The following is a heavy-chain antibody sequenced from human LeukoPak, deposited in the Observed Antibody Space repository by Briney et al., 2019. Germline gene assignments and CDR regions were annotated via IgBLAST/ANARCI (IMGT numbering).Heavy chain of an antibody. J-gene: IGHJ4*02. CDR1: GFTFSSYW. CDR2: INKDGGEK. CDR3: VKDSPPRYSGSPPAY. D-gene: IGHD1-26*01. V-gene: IGHV3-7*03. Sequence: GGSLRLSCAASGFTFSSYWMSWVRQAPGKGLEWVANINKDGGEKYYVDSVRGRFTISRDNAKNSLYLQMNSLRADDTAVYYCVKDSPPRYSGSPPAYWGQGTLVTVSS.